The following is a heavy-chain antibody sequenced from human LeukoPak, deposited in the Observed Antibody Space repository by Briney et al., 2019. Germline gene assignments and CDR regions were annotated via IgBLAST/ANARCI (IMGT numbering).Heavy chain of an antibody. CDR2: IYYSGST. J-gene: IGHJ5*02. CDR3: ARDSSSRPPNWFDP. CDR1: GGSVSGGIYY. V-gene: IGHV4-61*01. D-gene: IGHD6-6*01. Sequence: SETLSLTCTVSGGSVSGGIYYWSWIRQPPGKGLEWIGYIYYSGSTNYTPSLKSRVTLSVDTSKNQFSLKLSSVTAADTAVYYCARDSSSRPPNWFDPWGQGTLVTVSS.